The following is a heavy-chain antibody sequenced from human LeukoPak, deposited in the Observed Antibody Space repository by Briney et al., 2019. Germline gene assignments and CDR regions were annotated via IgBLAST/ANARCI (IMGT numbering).Heavy chain of an antibody. CDR1: GGTFSSYA. CDR3: ARLVVEFDAFDI. V-gene: IGHV1-69*04. J-gene: IGHJ3*02. CDR2: IIPILGIA. Sequence: GSSVKVSCKASGGTFSSYAISWVRQAPGQGLEWMGRIIPILGIANYAQKFQGRVTITADKSTSTAYMELSSLRSEDTAVYYCARLVVEFDAFDIWGQGTMVTVSS. D-gene: IGHD2-2*01.